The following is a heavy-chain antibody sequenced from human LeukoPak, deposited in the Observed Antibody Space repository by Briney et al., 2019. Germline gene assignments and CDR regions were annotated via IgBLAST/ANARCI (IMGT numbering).Heavy chain of an antibody. J-gene: IGHJ4*02. Sequence: PGGSLRLSCAASGFTFSSYAMSWVRQAPGKGLEWVSAISGSGGSTYYADSVKGRFTISRDNSKNTLYLQMNSLRAEDTAVYYCAKGLIGYDYYDSSGQGWDYWGQGTLVTVSS. CDR1: GFTFSSYA. CDR2: ISGSGGST. CDR3: AKGLIGYDYYDSSGQGWDY. V-gene: IGHV3-23*01. D-gene: IGHD3-22*01.